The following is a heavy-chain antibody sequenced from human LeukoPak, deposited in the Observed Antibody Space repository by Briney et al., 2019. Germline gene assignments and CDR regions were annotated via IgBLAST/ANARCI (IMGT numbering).Heavy chain of an antibody. D-gene: IGHD6-19*01. CDR1: GYTFTFCY. J-gene: IGHJ4*02. Sequence: ASVKVSCKASGYTFTFCYMHRERQAPGQGHEWMGIINPSGGSTSYAQKFQGRVTMTRDTPTSTVYMELSSLRSEDTAVYYCARDIAVAGDLDYGGQGTLVTVSS. CDR2: INPSGGST. V-gene: IGHV1-46*01. CDR3: ARDIAVAGDLDY.